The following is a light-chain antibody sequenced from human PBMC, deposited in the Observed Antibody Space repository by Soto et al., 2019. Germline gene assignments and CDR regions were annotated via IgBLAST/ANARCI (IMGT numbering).Light chain of an antibody. Sequence: VMTQSPATLSVSPGERAALSCRASQSVSTNLSWYQQKPGQPPRLRIYFASTRATAVPARFTAGGSGTEFTLTICSLQSDDLAVYYCQQYDKWPRNFGQGTKV. CDR1: QSVSTN. V-gene: IGKV3-15*01. J-gene: IGKJ1*01. CDR3: QQYDKWPRN. CDR2: FAS.